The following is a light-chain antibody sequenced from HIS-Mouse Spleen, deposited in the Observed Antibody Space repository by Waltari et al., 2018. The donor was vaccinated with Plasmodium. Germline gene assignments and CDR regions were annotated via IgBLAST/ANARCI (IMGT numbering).Light chain of an antibody. CDR2: AAS. V-gene: IGKV1-9*01. Sequence: DIQLTQSPSFLSASVGDRVTITCRASQGISSYLAWYQQKPGKAPKLLIYAASTLQSGVPSRVSGSGSGTEFTLTISSLQTEDFATYYCQQLNSYPLTFGGGTKVEIK. J-gene: IGKJ4*01. CDR3: QQLNSYPLT. CDR1: QGISSY.